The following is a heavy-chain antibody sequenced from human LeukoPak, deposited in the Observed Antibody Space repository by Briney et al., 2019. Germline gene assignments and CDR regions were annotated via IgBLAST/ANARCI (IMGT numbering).Heavy chain of an antibody. Sequence: SETLSLTCTVSGDSISTSNSYWGWIRQPPGKGLEWIGSIYYSGNTYYNASLKSRVTISVDTSKNQFSLKLSSVTAADTAVYYCARQGTTTDYYYYYMDVWGKGTTVTVSS. D-gene: IGHD4-11*01. CDR3: ARQGTTTDYYYYYMDV. CDR1: GDSISTSNSY. J-gene: IGHJ6*03. V-gene: IGHV4-39*01. CDR2: IYYSGNT.